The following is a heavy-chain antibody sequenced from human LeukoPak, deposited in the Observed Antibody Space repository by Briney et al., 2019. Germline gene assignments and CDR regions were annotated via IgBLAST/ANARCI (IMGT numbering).Heavy chain of an antibody. Sequence: PSGTLSLTCAVSGGSISSSNWWSWVRQPPGKGLEWIGEIYHSGSTNYNPSLKSRVTISVDKSKNQFSLKLSSVTAADTAVYYCASFYYYDSSGYSNYYFQHWGQGPLVTVSS. CDR1: GGSISSSNW. D-gene: IGHD3-22*01. CDR2: IYHSGST. J-gene: IGHJ1*01. CDR3: ASFYYYDSSGYSNYYFQH. V-gene: IGHV4-4*02.